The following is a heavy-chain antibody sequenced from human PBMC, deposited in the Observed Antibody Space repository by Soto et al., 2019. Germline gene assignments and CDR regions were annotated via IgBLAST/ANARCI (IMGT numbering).Heavy chain of an antibody. CDR3: ARPVVPAAIEFGDYYGMDV. CDR1: GYTFTSYG. J-gene: IGHJ6*02. D-gene: IGHD2-2*01. CDR2: ISAYNGNT. Sequence: ASVKVSCKAPGYTFTSYGISWVRQAPGQGLEWMGWISAYNGNTNYAQKLQGRVTMTTDTSTSTAYMELRSLRSDDTAVYYCARPVVPAAIEFGDYYGMDVWGQGTTVTVSS. V-gene: IGHV1-18*01.